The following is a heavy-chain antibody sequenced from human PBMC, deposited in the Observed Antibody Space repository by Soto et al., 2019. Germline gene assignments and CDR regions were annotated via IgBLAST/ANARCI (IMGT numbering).Heavy chain of an antibody. D-gene: IGHD3-16*01. J-gene: IGHJ6*01. Sequence: SETLSLTCTVSGGSISSSTYYWGWIRQPPGKGLEWIGSFYYSGSTDYNPSLKSRVTISVDTSKNQFSLNLSSVTAADTGVYYCAINIGGNYFGMDVWGQGTSVTVSS. CDR2: FYYSGST. CDR3: AINIGGNYFGMDV. V-gene: IGHV4-39*01. CDR1: GGSISSSTYY.